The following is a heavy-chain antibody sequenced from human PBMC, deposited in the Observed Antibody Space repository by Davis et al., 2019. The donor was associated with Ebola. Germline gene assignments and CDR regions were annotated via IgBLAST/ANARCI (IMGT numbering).Heavy chain of an antibody. CDR2: INHSGST. CDR3: ARDVWAYYFDY. V-gene: IGHV4-34*01. J-gene: IGHJ4*02. Sequence: SETLSLTCAVYGGSSSGYYWSWIRQPPGQGLEWIGEINHSGSTNYNPFLKSRVTISVDTSKNQFSLKLSSVTAADTAVYYCARDVWAYYFDYWGQGTLVTVSS. D-gene: IGHD2-8*01. CDR1: GGSSSGYY.